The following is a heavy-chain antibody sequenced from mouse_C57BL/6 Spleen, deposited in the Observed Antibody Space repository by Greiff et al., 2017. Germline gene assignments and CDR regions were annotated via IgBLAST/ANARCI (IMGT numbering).Heavy chain of an antibody. CDR1: CYTFTSYD. Sequence: QVQPQQSGPELVKPGASVKLFCKASCYTFTSYDINWVKQRPGQGLWWIGWVYPRDGSTKYNEKFKGKATLTVDTSSSTAYMELHSLTSEDSAVYFCASYDYDEGFAYWGQGTLVTVSA. J-gene: IGHJ3*01. V-gene: IGHV1-85*01. CDR2: VYPRDGST. D-gene: IGHD2-4*01. CDR3: ASYDYDEGFAY.